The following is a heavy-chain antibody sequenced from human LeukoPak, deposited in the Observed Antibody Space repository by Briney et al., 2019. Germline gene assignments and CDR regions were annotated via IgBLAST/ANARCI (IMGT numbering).Heavy chain of an antibody. CDR3: ARRRGRYSGDAFDI. CDR2: IYPGDSDT. J-gene: IGHJ3*02. D-gene: IGHD1-26*01. V-gene: IGHV5-51*01. Sequence: GESLKISCKGSGYRFTSYWICWVRQMPGKVLEWMGFIYPGDSDTRYSPSFQGQVTISADKSMSTAYLQWSSLKASDTAMYYCARRRGRYSGDAFDIWGQGTMVTVSS. CDR1: GYRFTSYW.